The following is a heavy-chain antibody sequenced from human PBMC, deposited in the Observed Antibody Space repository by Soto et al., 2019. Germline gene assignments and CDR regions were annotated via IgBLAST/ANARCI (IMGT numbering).Heavy chain of an antibody. CDR3: ARVKQQLLFDY. J-gene: IGHJ4*02. CDR1: GGSISSYY. V-gene: IGHV4-59*01. CDR2: IYYSGST. Sequence: SETLSLTCTVSGGSISSYYWSWIQQPPGKGLEWIGYIYYSGSTNYNPSLKSRVTISVDTSKNQFSLKLSSVTAADTAVYYCARVKQQLLFDYWGQGTLVTVSS. D-gene: IGHD6-13*01.